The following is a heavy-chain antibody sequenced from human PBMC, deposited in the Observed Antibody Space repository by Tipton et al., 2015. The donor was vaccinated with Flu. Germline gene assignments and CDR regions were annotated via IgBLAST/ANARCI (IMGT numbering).Heavy chain of an antibody. CDR1: GFTLSSYW. Sequence: SLRLSCAASGFTLSSYWMSWVRQAPGKGLEWVANIKQDGSVKYYVDSVKGRFTISRDNAKNSLYLQMNSLRIDDTAVYYCARDITVAAGNGWFDPWGQGTLVTVSS. V-gene: IGHV3-7*03. J-gene: IGHJ5*02. CDR3: ARDITVAAGNGWFDP. D-gene: IGHD6-13*01. CDR2: IKQDGSVK.